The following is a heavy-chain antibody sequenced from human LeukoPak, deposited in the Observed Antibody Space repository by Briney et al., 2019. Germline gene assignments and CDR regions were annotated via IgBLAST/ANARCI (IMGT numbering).Heavy chain of an antibody. CDR3: ARDSAGNDY. Sequence: GGSLRLSCAASGFIFSIYAMTWVRQAPGKGLEWVANIKQDGSEKYYVDSVKGRFTISRDNAKNSLYLQMNSLRAEDTAMYYCARDSAGNDYWGQGTLVTVSS. J-gene: IGHJ4*02. D-gene: IGHD6-13*01. V-gene: IGHV3-7*01. CDR1: GFIFSIYA. CDR2: IKQDGSEK.